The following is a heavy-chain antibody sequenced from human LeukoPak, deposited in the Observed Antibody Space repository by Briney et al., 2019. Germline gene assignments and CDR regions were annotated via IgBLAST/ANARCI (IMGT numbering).Heavy chain of an antibody. V-gene: IGHV4-34*01. D-gene: IGHD4-17*01. CDR3: ASTHDYGDYPFDY. CDR1: GGSFSGYY. J-gene: IGHJ4*02. Sequence: SETLSLTCAVYGGSFSGYYWSWIRQPPGKGLEWIGEINHSGSTNYNPSLKSRVTISVDTSKNQFSLKLSSVTAADTAVYYCASTHDYGDYPFDYWGQGTLVTVSS. CDR2: INHSGST.